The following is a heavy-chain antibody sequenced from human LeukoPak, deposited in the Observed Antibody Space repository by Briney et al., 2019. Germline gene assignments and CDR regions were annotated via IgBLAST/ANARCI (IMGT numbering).Heavy chain of an antibody. Sequence: GGSLRLSCAASGFTFSTYAMNWVRQAPGRGLEWVAVISDDGRHNYYADSVKGRFTISRDNSKSTLYLQMNSLRDDDSAAYFCARVYLERLTAGYFDHWGQGTQVTVSP. D-gene: IGHD2-8*01. J-gene: IGHJ4*02. CDR3: ARVYLERLTAGYFDH. V-gene: IGHV3-30*04. CDR2: ISDDGRHN. CDR1: GFTFSTYA.